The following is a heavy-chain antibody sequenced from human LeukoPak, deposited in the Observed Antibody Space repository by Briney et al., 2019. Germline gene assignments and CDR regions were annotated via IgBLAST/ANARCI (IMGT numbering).Heavy chain of an antibody. CDR3: ARIEGSTFDY. J-gene: IGHJ4*02. V-gene: IGHV5-51*01. CDR1: VYTFSIYW. Sequence: GESLKISCQCSVYTFSIYWIGWVRQMPGKGLEWMGIIYPGESERKYIPSLQGEATISADKSISTAYLQWNSLKDSDTAIYYCARIEGSTFDYWGQGTLVTVSS. CDR2: IYPGESER.